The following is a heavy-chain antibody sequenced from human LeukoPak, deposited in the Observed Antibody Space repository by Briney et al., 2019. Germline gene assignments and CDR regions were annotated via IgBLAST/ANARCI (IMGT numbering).Heavy chain of an antibody. CDR3: AHRHRGVASDI. J-gene: IGHJ3*02. Sequence: SGPTLVNPRQTLRLTCTFSGFSFSSGGVGVGWIRQPPGKALEWLGVIYENDEKLYSSSLQNRLTITKDTSRNQVVLTMGNMDPVDTATYYCAHRHRGVASDIWGQGTMVTVSS. V-gene: IGHV2-5*01. D-gene: IGHD2-8*02. CDR1: GFSFSSGGVG. CDR2: IYENDEK.